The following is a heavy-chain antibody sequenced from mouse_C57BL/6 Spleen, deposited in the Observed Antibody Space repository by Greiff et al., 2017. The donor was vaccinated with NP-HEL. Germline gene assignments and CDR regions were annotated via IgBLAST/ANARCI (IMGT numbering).Heavy chain of an antibody. CDR1: GFSLTSYG. J-gene: IGHJ4*01. CDR2: IWSGGST. Sequence: VKLMESGPGLVQPSQSLSITCTVSGFSLTSYGVHWVRQSPGKGLEWLGVIWSGGSTDYTAAFISRLSIRKDNSKSQVFFKMNSLQADDTAIYYCARTITTVNYAMDYWGQGTSVTVSS. V-gene: IGHV2-2*01. D-gene: IGHD1-1*01. CDR3: ARTITTVNYAMDY.